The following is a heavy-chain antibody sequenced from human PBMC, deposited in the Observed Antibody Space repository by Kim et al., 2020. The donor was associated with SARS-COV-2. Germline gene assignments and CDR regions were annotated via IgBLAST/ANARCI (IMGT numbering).Heavy chain of an antibody. V-gene: IGHV3-11*01. D-gene: IGHD3-10*01. CDR3: ARDRVL. J-gene: IGHJ2*01. CDR1: GFTFRGSY. Sequence: GGSLRLSCATSGFTFRGSYMSWVRRSPSKGLEWLSYIRGSGSNVSYADSVKGRFIISRDNATNSLFLEMSGLTADDTGVYYCARDRVLGGR. CDR2: IRGSGSNV.